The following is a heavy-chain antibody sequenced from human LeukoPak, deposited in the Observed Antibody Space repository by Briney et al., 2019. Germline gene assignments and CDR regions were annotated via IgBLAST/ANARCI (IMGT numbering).Heavy chain of an antibody. CDR3: AKRVAAPGPTFDY. Sequence: PGGSLRLSCAASGFTFSSYGMHRVRQAPGKGLEWVAVISYDGSNKYYADSVKGRFTISRDNSKNTLYLQMNILRAEDTAVYYSAKRVAAPGPTFDYWGQGTLVTVSS. V-gene: IGHV3-30*18. CDR1: GFTFSSYG. D-gene: IGHD6-13*01. CDR2: ISYDGSNK. J-gene: IGHJ4*02.